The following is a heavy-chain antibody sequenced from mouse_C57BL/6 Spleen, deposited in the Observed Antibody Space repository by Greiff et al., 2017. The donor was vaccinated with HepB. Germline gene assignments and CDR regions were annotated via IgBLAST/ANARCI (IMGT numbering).Heavy chain of an antibody. D-gene: IGHD2-2*01. J-gene: IGHJ2*01. V-gene: IGHV1-82*01. CDR2: IYPGDGDT. CDR1: GYAFSSSW. CDR3: ASDGYDFDY. Sequence: VQLQQSGPELVKPGASVKISCKASGYAFSSSWMNWVKQRPAKGLEWIGRIYPGDGDTNYNGKFKGKTTLTADKSSSTAYMQLSSLTSEDSAVYFCASDGYDFDYWGQGTTLTVSS.